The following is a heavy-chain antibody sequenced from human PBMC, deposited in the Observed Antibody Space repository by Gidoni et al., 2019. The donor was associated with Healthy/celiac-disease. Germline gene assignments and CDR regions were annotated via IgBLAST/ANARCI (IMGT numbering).Heavy chain of an antibody. V-gene: IGHV4-39*01. CDR1: GGSISSSSYY. Sequence: QLQLQESGPGLVKPSETLSLTCTVSGGSISSSSYYWGWIRQPPGKGLEWIGSIYYSGSTYYNPSLKSRVTISVDTSKNQFSLKLSSVTAADTAVYYCARQLGVVIAPYRGFDPWGQGTLVTVSS. D-gene: IGHD2-21*01. J-gene: IGHJ5*02. CDR2: IYYSGST. CDR3: ARQLGVVIAPYRGFDP.